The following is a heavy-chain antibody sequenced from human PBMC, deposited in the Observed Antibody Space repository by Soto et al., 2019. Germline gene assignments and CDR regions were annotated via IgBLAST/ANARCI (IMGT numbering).Heavy chain of an antibody. Sequence: QVQLVQSGPEVKKPGAPVKIACKASGYPFTSQYIHWVRHAPGQGFQWMGIINPRDGKTTYAQNFQCTITMTRYTSTSTRYLELTSLTSDDTAVYYCGRGGHVLAETFYSWGQGTLITVSS. J-gene: IGHJ4*02. V-gene: IGHV1-46*01. CDR1: GYPFTSQY. D-gene: IGHD3-10*02. CDR3: GRGGHVLAETFYS. CDR2: INPRDGKT.